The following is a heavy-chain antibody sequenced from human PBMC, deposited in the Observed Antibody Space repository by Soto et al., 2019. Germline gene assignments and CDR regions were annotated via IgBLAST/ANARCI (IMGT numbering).Heavy chain of an antibody. CDR1: GFTFDEYA. D-gene: IGHD2-21*01. CDR2: ISWNSGDI. V-gene: IGHV3-9*01. J-gene: IGHJ4*02. CDR3: AAFCSCGDCDRFYY. Sequence: VHLVESGGGLVPPGTSLRLSCAASGFTFDEYAMHWVRQAPGKGLEWVSGISWNSGDIDYVDSVKGRFTISRDNAQNSLHLEMNSLRAEDTALYYCAAFCSCGDCDRFYYWGQGTLVTVSS.